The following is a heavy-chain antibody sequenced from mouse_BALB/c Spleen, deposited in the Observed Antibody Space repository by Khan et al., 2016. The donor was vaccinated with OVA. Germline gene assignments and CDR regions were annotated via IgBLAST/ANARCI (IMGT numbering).Heavy chain of an antibody. CDR3: ARGGYGSLAY. CDR1: GYAFTSYW. D-gene: IGHD2-10*02. CDR2: INPSDGRT. Sequence: QVQLQQSGAELVKPGASVNLSCKASGYAFTSYWMHWVKQRPGQGLEWIGEINPSDGRTYCNEKYKSKATLTVDKSSTTAYMQLSSLTSEDSAVYYCARGGYGSLAYWGQGTLVTVSA. J-gene: IGHJ3*01. V-gene: IGHV1S81*02.